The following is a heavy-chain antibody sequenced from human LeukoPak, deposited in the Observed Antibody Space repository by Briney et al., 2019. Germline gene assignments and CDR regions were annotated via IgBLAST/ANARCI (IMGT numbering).Heavy chain of an antibody. V-gene: IGHV3-48*03. Sequence: GGSLRLSCAASGFTFSSYEMNWVRQAPGKGLEWVSYISSSGSTIYYADSVKGRFTISRDNAKNSLYLQMNSLRAEDTAVYYCARAPAKTYCSGGSCYSGYYYYYMDVWGKGTTVTVPS. CDR3: ARAPAKTYCSGGSCYSGYYYYYMDV. CDR2: ISSSGSTI. CDR1: GFTFSSYE. J-gene: IGHJ6*03. D-gene: IGHD2-15*01.